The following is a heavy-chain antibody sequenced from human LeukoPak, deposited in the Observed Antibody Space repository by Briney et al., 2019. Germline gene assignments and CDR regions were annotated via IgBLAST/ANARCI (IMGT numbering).Heavy chain of an antibody. D-gene: IGHD6-19*01. CDR3: ATSGYSSGWYGAFDI. V-gene: IGHV4-61*01. CDR2: IYYSGST. J-gene: IGHJ3*02. CDR1: GGSVSSGSYY. Sequence: PSETLSLTCTVSGGSVSSGSYYWSWIRQPPGKGLEWIGYIYYSGSTNYNPSLKSRVTISVDTSKNQFSLKLSSVTAADTAVYYCATSGYSSGWYGAFDIWGQGTMVTDSS.